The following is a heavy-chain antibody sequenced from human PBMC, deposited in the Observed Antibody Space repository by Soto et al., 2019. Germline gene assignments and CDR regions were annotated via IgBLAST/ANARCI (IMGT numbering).Heavy chain of an antibody. J-gene: IGHJ4*01. CDR1: GYSFTAYC. CDR2: NNPNSGGT. CDR3: ARSSGTYSDFDY. D-gene: IGHD1-26*01. V-gene: IGHV1-2*02. Sequence: ASVKVSCKASGYSFTAYCVHWVRQAPGQGLEWMGWNNPNSGGTNYAQRFQGRVAMTTDTSTNTAYMELNSLKSDDTALYFCARSSGTYSDFDYWGQGTQVTVSS.